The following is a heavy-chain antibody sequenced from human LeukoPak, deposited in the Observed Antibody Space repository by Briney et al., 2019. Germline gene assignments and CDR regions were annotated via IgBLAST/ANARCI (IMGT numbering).Heavy chain of an antibody. D-gene: IGHD1-20*01. CDR2: IYYSGST. CDR3: ARAGAGGMTD. V-gene: IGHV4-59*01. CDR1: GGSISSYY. J-gene: IGHJ3*01. Sequence: SETLSLTCTVSGGSISSYYWSWIRQPPGKGLEWIGYIYYSGSTNYNPSLKSRVTISVDTSKNQFSLKLSSVTAADTAVNYCARAGAGGMTDWGQGTMVTVSS.